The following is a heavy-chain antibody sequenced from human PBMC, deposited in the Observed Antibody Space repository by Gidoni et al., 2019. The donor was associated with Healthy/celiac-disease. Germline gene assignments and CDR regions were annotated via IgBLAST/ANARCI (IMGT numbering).Heavy chain of an antibody. J-gene: IGHJ4*02. V-gene: IGHV1-69*01. CDR3: ARDSGDSSSAGWVY. D-gene: IGHD6-6*01. CDR1: GGTFSSYA. Sequence: QVQLVQSGAAVKKPGSSVKVSCQASGGTFSSYAISWVRQAPGQGLEWMGGSIPIFGTANYAQKFQGRVTITADESTSTAYRELSSLRSEDTAVYYCARDSGDSSSAGWVYWGQGTLVTVSS. CDR2: SIPIFGTA.